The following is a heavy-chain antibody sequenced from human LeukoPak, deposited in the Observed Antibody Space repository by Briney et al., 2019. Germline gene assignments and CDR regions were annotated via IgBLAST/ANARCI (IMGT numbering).Heavy chain of an antibody. CDR3: ASAINDYGDYGQNAFDI. J-gene: IGHJ3*02. D-gene: IGHD4-17*01. CDR1: GYTFTGYY. V-gene: IGHV1-2*02. Sequence: GASVKVSCKASGYTFTGYYMHWVRQAPGQGLEWMGWINPNSGGTNYAQKFQGRVTMTRDTSISTAYMELSRLRSDDTAVYYCASAINDYGDYGQNAFDIWGQGTMVTVSS. CDR2: INPNSGGT.